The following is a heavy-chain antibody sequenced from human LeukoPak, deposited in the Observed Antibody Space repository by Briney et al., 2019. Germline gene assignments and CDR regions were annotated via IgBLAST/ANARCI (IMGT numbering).Heavy chain of an antibody. CDR1: GFTFVNFA. J-gene: IGHJ4*02. Sequence: GGSLRLSCAASGFTFVNFAMSWVRLAPGKGLEWVSAVVGDGTTTFYADSVKGRFTISRDDSKNTVYLQINSLRDEDTAVYYCAKARLSTGWAYNDYWGQGTLVTVSS. CDR3: AKARLSTGWAYNDY. CDR2: VVGDGTTT. V-gene: IGHV3-23*01. D-gene: IGHD2-8*02.